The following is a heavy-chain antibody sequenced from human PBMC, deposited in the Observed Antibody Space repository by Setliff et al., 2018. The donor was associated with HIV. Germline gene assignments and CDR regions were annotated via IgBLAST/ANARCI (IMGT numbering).Heavy chain of an antibody. V-gene: IGHV1-18*01. Sequence: ASVKVSCKASGYIFSTSGISWVRQAPGQGLEWMGWINIKNGNTNYEQKLQGRATMTTDTSTSTAYMELRSLRSDDTAVYYCARDAPGNTEAAPDYWGQGTLVTVSS. J-gene: IGHJ4*02. CDR1: GYIFSTSG. D-gene: IGHD6-6*01. CDR3: ARDAPGNTEAAPDY. CDR2: INIKNGNT.